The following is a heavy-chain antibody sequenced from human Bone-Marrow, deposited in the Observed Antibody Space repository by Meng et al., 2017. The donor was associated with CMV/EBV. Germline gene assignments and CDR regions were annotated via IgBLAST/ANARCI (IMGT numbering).Heavy chain of an antibody. CDR2: IRYDGSNK. CDR3: AREANQGYSDWFDP. CDR1: GFTFSSYG. V-gene: IGHV3-30*02. Sequence: GGSLRLSCAASGFTFSSYGMHWVRQAPGKGLEWVAFIRYDGSNKYYADSVKGRFTISRDNAKNTLYLQMNSLRAEDTAVYYCAREANQGYSDWFDPWGQGTLVTVSS. D-gene: IGHD6-13*01. J-gene: IGHJ5*02.